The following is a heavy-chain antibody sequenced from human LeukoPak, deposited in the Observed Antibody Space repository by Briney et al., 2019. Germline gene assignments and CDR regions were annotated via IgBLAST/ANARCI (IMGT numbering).Heavy chain of an antibody. J-gene: IGHJ6*03. CDR1: GYTFTSYY. V-gene: IGHV1-46*03. Sequence: ASVKVSCKASGYTFTSYYMHWVRQAPGRGLEWMGIINPSGGSTSYAQKFQGRVTMTRDTSTSTVYMELSSLRSEDTAVYYCASHPTHQLMDVWGKGTTVTVSS. CDR2: INPSGGST. CDR3: ASHPTHQLMDV. D-gene: IGHD1-1*01.